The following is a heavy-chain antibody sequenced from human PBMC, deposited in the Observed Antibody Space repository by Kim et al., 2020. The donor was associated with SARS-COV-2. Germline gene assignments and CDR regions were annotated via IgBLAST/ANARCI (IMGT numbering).Heavy chain of an antibody. CDR1: GFTFSNYA. D-gene: IGHD3-22*01. V-gene: IGHV3-23*01. Sequence: GGSLRLSCAASGFTFSNYAMNWVRQAPGKGLECVSGLSGSGDSTYYADSVKGRFTISRDNSKNTLYVQMNSLRAEDTAVYYCAKSLELGYYVSGGYYVCTFDFWGQGTLVTVSS. J-gene: IGHJ4*02. CDR3: AKSLELGYYVSGGYYVCTFDF. CDR2: LSGSGDST.